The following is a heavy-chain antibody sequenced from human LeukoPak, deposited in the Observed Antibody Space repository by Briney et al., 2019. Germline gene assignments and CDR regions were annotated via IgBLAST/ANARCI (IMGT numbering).Heavy chain of an antibody. J-gene: IGHJ6*03. V-gene: IGHV1-69*05. Sequence: SVKVSCKASGGTFSSYAISWVRQAPGQGLEWMGGIIPIFGTANYAQKFQGRVTITTDESTSTAYMELSSLRSEDTAVYYCARFPPRDYYMDVWGKGITVTVSS. CDR3: ARFPPRDYYMDV. CDR2: IIPIFGTA. CDR1: GGTFSSYA.